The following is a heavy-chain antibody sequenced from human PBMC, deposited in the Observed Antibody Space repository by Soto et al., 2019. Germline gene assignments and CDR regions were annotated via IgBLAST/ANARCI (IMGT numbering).Heavy chain of an antibody. D-gene: IGHD2-15*01. Sequence: QVQLVESGGSVVQPGRSLRLSCAASGFTFSSYGMHWVRQAPGKGLEWVAVISYDGSNKYYADSVKGRFTISRDNSKNTLYLQMNSLRTEDTAVYYCAKVSVVASHYGGMDVWGQGTTVTVSS. J-gene: IGHJ6*02. CDR1: GFTFSSYG. V-gene: IGHV3-30*18. CDR3: AKVSVVASHYGGMDV. CDR2: ISYDGSNK.